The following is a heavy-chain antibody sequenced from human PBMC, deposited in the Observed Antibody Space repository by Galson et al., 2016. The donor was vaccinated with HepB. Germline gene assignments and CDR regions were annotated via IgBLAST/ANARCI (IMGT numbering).Heavy chain of an antibody. V-gene: IGHV3-30*18. CDR3: AKDDSNGYYYFDY. CDR1: GFTFSSYG. Sequence: SLRLSCAASGFTFSSYGMHWVRQAPGKGLEWVAVISYDGTNKYYGDSVKGRFTISRDNSKNTLYLQMNSLRAEDTAVYNCAKDDSNGYYYFDYWDEGTLVTVSS. D-gene: IGHD3-22*01. J-gene: IGHJ4*02. CDR2: ISYDGTNK.